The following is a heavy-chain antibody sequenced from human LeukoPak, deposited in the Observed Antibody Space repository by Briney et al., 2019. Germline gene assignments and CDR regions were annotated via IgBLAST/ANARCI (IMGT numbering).Heavy chain of an antibody. V-gene: IGHV1-8*01. J-gene: IGHJ6*03. Sequence: AAVTVSYEASGYTFTKYDINWVRQAAGQGGEGMGWMNPNSGNTGYAQKFQGRGTMTRNTSITTAYMELSSLRSEDTAVYYCARASASYSRSPEVNPPHSSYMDVWGKGTTVTVSS. D-gene: IGHD6-6*01. CDR3: ARASASYSRSPEVNPPHSSYMDV. CDR2: MNPNSGNT. CDR1: GYTFTKYD.